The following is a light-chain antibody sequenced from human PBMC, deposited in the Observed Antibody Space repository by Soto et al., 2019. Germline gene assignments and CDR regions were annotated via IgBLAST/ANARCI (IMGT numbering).Light chain of an antibody. CDR2: KAS. CDR3: QPYSSYLNT. V-gene: IGKV1-5*03. CDR1: QDVSQW. J-gene: IGKJ2*01. Sequence: DIHMPQSPSTLSASVGDRITITCRASQDVSQWLAWYQHKPGKAPKLLIYKASTLESGVSSRFSGRGSGTEFTLTIRDLQPDDCATYYCQPYSSYLNTFSQGTKLEIK.